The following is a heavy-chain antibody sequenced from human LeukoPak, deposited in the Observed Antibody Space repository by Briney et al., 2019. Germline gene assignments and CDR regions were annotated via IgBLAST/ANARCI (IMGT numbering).Heavy chain of an antibody. J-gene: IGHJ5*02. CDR2: IYYSGST. V-gene: IGHV4-39*01. D-gene: IGHD3-16*02. CDR1: GDSISSSSYY. Sequence: SETLSLTCSVSGDSISSSSYYWGWIRQPPGKGLEWIGSIYYSGSTYYNPSLKSRVTISVDTSKNQFSLKLSSVTAADTAVYYCARGLEYDYVWGSYRYNWFDPWGQGTLVTVSS. CDR3: ARGLEYDYVWGSYRYNWFDP.